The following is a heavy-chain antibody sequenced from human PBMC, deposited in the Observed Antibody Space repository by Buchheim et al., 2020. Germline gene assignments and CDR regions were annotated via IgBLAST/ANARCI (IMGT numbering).Heavy chain of an antibody. J-gene: IGHJ5*02. D-gene: IGHD3-22*01. V-gene: IGHV1-46*01. CDR2: INPSGGST. Sequence: QVQLVQSGAEVKKPGASVKVSCKASGYTFTSYYMHWVRQAPGQGLEWMGIINPSGGSTSYAQKFQGRVTMTRATSTSTAYMELSSLRSEDTAVYYCARVVFSYYYDSSGQNWFDPWGQGTL. CDR1: GYTFTSYY. CDR3: ARVVFSYYYDSSGQNWFDP.